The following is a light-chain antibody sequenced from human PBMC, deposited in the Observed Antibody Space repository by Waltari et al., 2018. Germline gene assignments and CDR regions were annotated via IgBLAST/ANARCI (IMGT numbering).Light chain of an antibody. CDR2: VNSDGRH. Sequence: QLVLTQSPSDSASLGASVTLTCTRSSRTTRNIIARTTQQPEKGPRYLMKVNSDGRHRKGDEIPDRFSGSSSGAEHYRTISSLQSEDEAYYYCQTGGHGTWVFGGGTKLTVL. V-gene: IGLV4-69*01. J-gene: IGLJ3*02. CDR3: QTGGHGTWV. CDR1: SRTTRNI.